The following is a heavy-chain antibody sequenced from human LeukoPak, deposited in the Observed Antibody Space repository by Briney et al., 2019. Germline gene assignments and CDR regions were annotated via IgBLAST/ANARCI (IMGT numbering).Heavy chain of an antibody. V-gene: IGHV4-38-2*01. CDR3: AKMGSRWYRMDAFDI. Sequence: SETLSLTCAVSGYSISSGYYWGWIRPPPRKGLEWIGSIYHNGNTYYNPSLKSRVTISVDTSKHQFSLRLSSVTAADMAVYYCAKMGSRWYRMDAFDIWGQGTMVSVSS. CDR2: IYHNGNT. CDR1: GYSISSGYY. J-gene: IGHJ3*02. D-gene: IGHD6-13*01.